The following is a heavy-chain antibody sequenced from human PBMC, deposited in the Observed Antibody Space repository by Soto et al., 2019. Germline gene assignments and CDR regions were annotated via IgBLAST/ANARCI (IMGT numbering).Heavy chain of an antibody. V-gene: IGHV3-66*02. CDR2: LYDVDGT. J-gene: IGHJ6*02. Sequence: PGGSLRLSCAAFGLTVSGKKYMAWVRQAPGKGLEWVSALYDVDGTYYADSVKGRFTTSSDSSKTTVYLQMNSLRAEDSAVYYCAKGDDKSGYYLAGGVDVWGQGTTVTVSS. CDR3: AKGDDKSGYYLAGGVDV. CDR1: GLTVSGKKY. D-gene: IGHD3-22*01.